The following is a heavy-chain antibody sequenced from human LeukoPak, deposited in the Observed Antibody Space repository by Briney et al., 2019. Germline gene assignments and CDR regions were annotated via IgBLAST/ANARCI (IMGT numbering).Heavy chain of an antibody. V-gene: IGHV1-18*01. CDR2: ISAYNGNT. CDR1: GYTFTSYG. J-gene: IGHJ4*02. D-gene: IGHD6-13*01. CDR3: ARDGGVEQQLPLIY. Sequence: ASVKVSCKASGYTFTSYGISWVRQAPGQGLEWMGWISAYNGNTDYAQKLQGRVTMTTDTSTSTAYMELRSLRSDDAAVYYCARDGGVEQQLPLIYWGQGTLVTVSS.